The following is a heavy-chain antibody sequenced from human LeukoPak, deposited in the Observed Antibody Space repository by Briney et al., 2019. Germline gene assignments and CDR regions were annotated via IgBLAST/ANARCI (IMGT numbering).Heavy chain of an antibody. CDR1: GGSISSYY. CDR3: ARHPPYGDFDY. D-gene: IGHD3-10*01. V-gene: IGHV4-59*08. CDR2: IYYSGST. J-gene: IGHJ4*02. Sequence: SETLSLTCTVSGGSISSYYWSWIRQPPGKGLEWIGYIYYSGSTNYNPSLKSRVTISVDTSKNQFSLKLSSVTAAYTAVYYCARHPPYGDFDYWGQGTLVTVSS.